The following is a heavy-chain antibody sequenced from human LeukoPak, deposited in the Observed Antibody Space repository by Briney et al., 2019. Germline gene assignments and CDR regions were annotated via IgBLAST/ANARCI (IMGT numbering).Heavy chain of an antibody. CDR3: AKGIAVTGLDY. Sequence: GGSLRLSCAASGFTFSSYAMHWVRQAPGKGLEYVSAISSNGGSTYYANSVKGRFTISRDNSKNTLYLQMGSLRAEDMAVYYCAKGIAVTGLDYWGQGTLVTVSS. CDR2: ISSNGGST. J-gene: IGHJ4*02. D-gene: IGHD6-19*01. CDR1: GFTFSSYA. V-gene: IGHV3-64*01.